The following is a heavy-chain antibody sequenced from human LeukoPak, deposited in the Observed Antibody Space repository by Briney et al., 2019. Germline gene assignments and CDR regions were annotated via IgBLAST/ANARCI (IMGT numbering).Heavy chain of an antibody. Sequence: GGSLRLSCAASGFTFSSYAMHWVRQAPGKGLEWVAVISYDGSNKYYADSVKGRFTISRDNSKNTLYLQMNSLRAEDTAVYYCARVRFEGSSTYYYYGMDVWGQGTTVTVSS. CDR2: ISYDGSNK. CDR1: GFTFSSYA. D-gene: IGHD6-13*01. J-gene: IGHJ6*02. CDR3: ARVRFEGSSTYYYYGMDV. V-gene: IGHV3-30-3*01.